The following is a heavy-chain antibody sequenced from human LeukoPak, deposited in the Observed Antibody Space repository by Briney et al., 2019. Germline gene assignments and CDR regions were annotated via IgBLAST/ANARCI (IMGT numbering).Heavy chain of an antibody. CDR2: ISSSGSTI. CDR1: GFTFSSYE. Sequence: PGGSLRLSCAASGFTFSSYEMNWVRQAPGKGLEWVSYISSSGSTIYYADSVKGRFTISRDNAKNSLYLQMNSLRAEDTAVYYCARDSPSGLLWFGELFPGRDYYYMDVWGKGTTVTISS. CDR3: ARDSPSGLLWFGELFPGRDYYYMDV. D-gene: IGHD3-10*01. J-gene: IGHJ6*03. V-gene: IGHV3-48*03.